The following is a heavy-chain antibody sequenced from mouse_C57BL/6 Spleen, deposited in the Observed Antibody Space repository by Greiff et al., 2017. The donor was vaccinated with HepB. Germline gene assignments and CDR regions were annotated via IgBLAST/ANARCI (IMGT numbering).Heavy chain of an antibody. CDR2: IDPEDGET. V-gene: IGHV14-2*01. CDR3: ARNYGSLDYAMDY. Sequence: EVKLQESGAELVKPGASVKLSCTASGFNIKDYYVHWVKQRTEQGLEWIGRIDPEDGETKYAPKFQGKATITADTSSNTAYLQLSSLTSEDTAVYYCARNYGSLDYAMDYWGQGTSVTVSS. J-gene: IGHJ4*01. CDR1: GFNIKDYY. D-gene: IGHD1-1*01.